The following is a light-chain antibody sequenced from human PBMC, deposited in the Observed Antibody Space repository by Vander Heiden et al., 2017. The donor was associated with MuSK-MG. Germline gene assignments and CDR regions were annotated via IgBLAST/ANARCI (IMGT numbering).Light chain of an antibody. CDR2: DDS. CDR3: QVWDTSSDHCV. V-gene: IGLV3-21*02. Sequence: YVLTQTPAVSVAAGQTARLPCGGDNIGRKNVHWYRQRPGQAPVLVVYDDSDRPSGIPERFSGSNSGNTATLTISRVEAGDEADYFCQVWDTSSDHCVFGSGTTVTVL. J-gene: IGLJ1*01. CDR1: NIGRKN.